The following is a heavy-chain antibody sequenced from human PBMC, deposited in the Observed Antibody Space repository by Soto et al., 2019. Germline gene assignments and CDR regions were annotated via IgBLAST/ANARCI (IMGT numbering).Heavy chain of an antibody. Sequence: PSETLSLTCAVYGGSFSGYYWSWIRQPPGKGLEWMGEINHSGSTNYNPSRKSRVTISVDTSKNQFSLKLSSVTAADTAVYYCATNRGYSYGTSFDYWGQRTLVTVSS. CDR1: GGSFSGYY. CDR2: INHSGST. V-gene: IGHV4-34*01. D-gene: IGHD5-18*01. CDR3: ATNRGYSYGTSFDY. J-gene: IGHJ4*02.